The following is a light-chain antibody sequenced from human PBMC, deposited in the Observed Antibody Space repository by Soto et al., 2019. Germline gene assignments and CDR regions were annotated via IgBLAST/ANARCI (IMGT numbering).Light chain of an antibody. Sequence: DIQMTQSPSSVSASVGDRVSITCRASQGGSSWLDWYQQKPGKAPKLLIYAASSLQSGVPSRFRGSGSGTDFTLTIRSLQPEDFATYYCQQANSFPLTFGGGTKVEIK. CDR2: AAS. J-gene: IGKJ4*01. CDR3: QQANSFPLT. CDR1: QGGSSW. V-gene: IGKV1-12*01.